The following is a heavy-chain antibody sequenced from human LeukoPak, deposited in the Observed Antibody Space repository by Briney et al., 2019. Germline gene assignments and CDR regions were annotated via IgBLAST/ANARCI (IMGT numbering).Heavy chain of an antibody. V-gene: IGHV3-7*01. CDR2: IEQDGSEK. CDR3: ARIISSIAAAGMLGETDY. Sequence: GGSLRLSCAASGFTFSSYWMNWVRQTPGKGLEWVANIEQDGSEKNYVDSVKGRFTISRDNAKNSLYLQMNSLRAEDTAVYYCARIISSIAAAGMLGETDYWGQGTLVTVSS. D-gene: IGHD6-13*01. J-gene: IGHJ4*02. CDR1: GFTFSSYW.